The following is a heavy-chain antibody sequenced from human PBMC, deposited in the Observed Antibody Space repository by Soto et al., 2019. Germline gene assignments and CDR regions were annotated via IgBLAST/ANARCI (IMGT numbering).Heavy chain of an antibody. CDR3: ARDRGGGEQQLVRYGMDV. Sequence: GGSLRLSCAASGFTFSSYSMNWVRQAPGKGLEWVSSISSSSSYIYYADSVKGRFTISRDNAKNSLYLQMNSLRAEDTAVYYCARDRGGGEQQLVRYGMDVWGQGTTVTVSS. CDR1: GFTFSSYS. J-gene: IGHJ6*02. V-gene: IGHV3-21*01. CDR2: ISSSSSYI. D-gene: IGHD6-13*01.